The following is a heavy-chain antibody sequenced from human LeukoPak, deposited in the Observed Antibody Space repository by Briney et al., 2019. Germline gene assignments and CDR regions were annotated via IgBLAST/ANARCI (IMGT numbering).Heavy chain of an antibody. Sequence: SVKVSCKASGGTFSSYAISWVRQAPGQGLEWMGGIIPIFGTANYAQKFQGRVTMTIDTSTNTAYMDLRTVTSDDTAIYYCARALPGAATAHNWFDPWGQGTLVTVSS. D-gene: IGHD6-13*01. V-gene: IGHV1-69*05. CDR2: IIPIFGTA. CDR1: GGTFSSYA. CDR3: ARALPGAATAHNWFDP. J-gene: IGHJ5*02.